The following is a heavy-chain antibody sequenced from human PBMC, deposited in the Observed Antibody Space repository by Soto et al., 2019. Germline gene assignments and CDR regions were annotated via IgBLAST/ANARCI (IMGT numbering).Heavy chain of an antibody. D-gene: IGHD3-22*01. CDR3: AKDLYYYDSSGYYYDFDY. Sequence: GGSLRLSCAASGFTFSSYGMHWVRQAPGKGLEWVAVISYDGSNKYYADSVKGRFTISRDNSKNTLYLQMNSLRAEDTAVYYCAKDLYYYDSSGYYYDFDYWGQGTLVTVSS. CDR1: GFTFSSYG. CDR2: ISYDGSNK. J-gene: IGHJ4*02. V-gene: IGHV3-30*18.